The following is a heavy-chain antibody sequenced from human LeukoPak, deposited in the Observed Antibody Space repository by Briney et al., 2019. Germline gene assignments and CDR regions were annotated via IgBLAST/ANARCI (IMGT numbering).Heavy chain of an antibody. D-gene: IGHD3-9*01. J-gene: IGHJ4*02. Sequence: SVKVSCKASGGTFSSYAISWVRQAPGQGLEWMGGIIPIFGTANYAQKFQGRVTITADESTSTAYMELSSLRSEDTAVYYCARTPLRYFDWYRYYFDYWGQGTLVTVSS. CDR2: IIPIFGTA. V-gene: IGHV1-69*13. CDR1: GGTFSSYA. CDR3: ARTPLRYFDWYRYYFDY.